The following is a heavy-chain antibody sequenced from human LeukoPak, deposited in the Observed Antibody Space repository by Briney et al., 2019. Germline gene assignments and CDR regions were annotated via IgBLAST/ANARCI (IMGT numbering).Heavy chain of an antibody. CDR2: IIPIFGTA. J-gene: IGHJ3*02. CDR3: ARAYCSSTSCYIGVVRDAFDI. V-gene: IGHV1-69*01. CDR1: GGTFSSYA. Sequence: SVKVSCKASGGTFSSYAISWMRQAPGQGLERMGGIIPIFGTANYAQKFQGRVTITADESTSTAYMELSSLRSEDTAVYYCARAYCSSTSCYIGVVRDAFDIWGQGTMVTVSS. D-gene: IGHD2-2*02.